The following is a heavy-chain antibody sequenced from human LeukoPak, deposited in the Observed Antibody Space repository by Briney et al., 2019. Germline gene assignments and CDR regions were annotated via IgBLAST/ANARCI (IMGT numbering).Heavy chain of an antibody. J-gene: IGHJ4*02. D-gene: IGHD3-9*01. CDR3: AREPYYDILTGYYRDY. CDR2: ISGYNGNT. CDR1: GYTFSSYG. Sequence: ASVKVSCKASGYTFSSYGISWVRQAPGQGLEWMGWISGYNGNTNYAQKFQGRVTMTTDTSTRTAYMEVRSLRSEDTAVYYCAREPYYDILTGYYRDYWGQGTLVTVSS. V-gene: IGHV1-18*01.